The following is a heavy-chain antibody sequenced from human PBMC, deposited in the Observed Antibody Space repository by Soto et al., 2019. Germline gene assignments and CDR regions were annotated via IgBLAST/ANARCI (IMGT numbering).Heavy chain of an antibody. J-gene: IGHJ4*02. Sequence: QPGGSLRLSCAASGFTFSSYAMSWVRQAPGKGLEWVSAISGTADSTFYADSVKGRFAISRDNSENTLFLQMSSLRAEDTAVYYCAKKDEGSSWFYLDHWGQGTLVTVSS. CDR2: ISGTADST. D-gene: IGHD6-13*01. V-gene: IGHV3-23*01. CDR1: GFTFSSYA. CDR3: AKKDEGSSWFYLDH.